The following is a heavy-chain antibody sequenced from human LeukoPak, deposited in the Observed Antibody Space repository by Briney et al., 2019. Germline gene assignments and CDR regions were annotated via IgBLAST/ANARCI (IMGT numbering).Heavy chain of an antibody. D-gene: IGHD3-10*01. CDR3: ARIYYYGSGSGYFDY. CDR2: ISSNGGST. Sequence: GGSLRLSCAASGFTFSSYAMHWVRQAPGKGLEYVSAISSNGGSTYYANSVKGRFTISGDNSKNTLYLQMGSLRAEDMAVYYCARIYYYGSGSGYFDYWGQGTLVTVSS. V-gene: IGHV3-64*01. J-gene: IGHJ4*02. CDR1: GFTFSSYA.